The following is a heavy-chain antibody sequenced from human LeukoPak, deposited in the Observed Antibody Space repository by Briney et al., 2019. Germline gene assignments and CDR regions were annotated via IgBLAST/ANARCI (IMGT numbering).Heavy chain of an antibody. J-gene: IGHJ5*02. V-gene: IGHV4-39*01. Sequence: SETLSLTCTVSGASITSSSYFWGWIRQPPGKGLEWIASIYYTGSTYYNPSLESRVTLSIDTSRSQFSLKLSSVTAADTAVYYCARHVTPSKRTSAIFGVVITWGQGTLVTVSS. CDR1: GASITSSSYF. CDR3: ARHVTPSKRTSAIFGVVIT. D-gene: IGHD3-3*01. CDR2: IYYTGST.